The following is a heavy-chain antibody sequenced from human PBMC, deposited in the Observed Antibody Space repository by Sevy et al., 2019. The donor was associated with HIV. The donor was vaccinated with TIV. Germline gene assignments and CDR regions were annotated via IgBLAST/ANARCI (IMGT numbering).Heavy chain of an antibody. Sequence: ASVKVSCKASGYTFTTYGISWIRQAPGQGLEWMGWISPYTGNTNYTQKFQDRVILTTDTSTSTAYMELRSLRSDDTAVYFCARDSPLYYGAGSRVPLFDRWGQGTLVTVSS. CDR3: ARDSPLYYGAGSRVPLFDR. V-gene: IGHV1-18*04. CDR1: GYTFTTYG. J-gene: IGHJ4*02. D-gene: IGHD3-10*01. CDR2: ISPYTGNT.